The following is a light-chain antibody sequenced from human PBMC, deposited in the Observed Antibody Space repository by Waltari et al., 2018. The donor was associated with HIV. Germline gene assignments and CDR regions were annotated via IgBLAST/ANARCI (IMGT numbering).Light chain of an antibody. CDR1: QSVNSNY. CDR3: QQYGTSPPFT. V-gene: IGKV3-20*01. J-gene: IGKJ3*01. Sequence: GTLSCRASQSVNSNYLAWYQQKPGQAPRLLIYGASSRATGIPDRFSGSGSGTDFTLTISRLEPEDFAVYFCQQYGTSPPFTFGPGNKVD. CDR2: GAS.